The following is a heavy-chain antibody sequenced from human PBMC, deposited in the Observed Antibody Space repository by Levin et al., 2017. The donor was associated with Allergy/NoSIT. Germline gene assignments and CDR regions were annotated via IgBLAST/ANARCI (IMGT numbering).Heavy chain of an antibody. V-gene: IGHV3-11*01. D-gene: IGHD3-3*01. CDR3: APYYEFWTGYPRQSYLMDV. J-gene: IGHJ6*02. CDR1: GFILNDFY. CDR2: ISNSGDNI. Sequence: GGSLRLSCAASGFILNDFYMTWIRQAPGKGLEWLSYISNSGDNIYYADSVKGRFTISRDSAKNSLYLQMNSLRVEDTAVYYCAPYYEFWTGYPRQSYLMDVWGQGTTVTVSS.